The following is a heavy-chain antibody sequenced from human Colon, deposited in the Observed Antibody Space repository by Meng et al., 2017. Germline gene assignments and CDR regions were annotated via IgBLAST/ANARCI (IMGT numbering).Heavy chain of an antibody. CDR1: DFTFSDYY. J-gene: IGHJ4*02. CDR3: ARDHGTGLDY. V-gene: IGHV3-11*01. D-gene: IGHD3/OR15-3a*01. Sequence: GESLNISCAASDFTFSDYYLTWIRQAPGKGLEWVSHISSSGKNIDYADSVEGRFTISRDNANNAQYLQRDSLTDDDTAIYYCARDHGTGLDYWGQGALVTVSS. CDR2: ISSSGKNI.